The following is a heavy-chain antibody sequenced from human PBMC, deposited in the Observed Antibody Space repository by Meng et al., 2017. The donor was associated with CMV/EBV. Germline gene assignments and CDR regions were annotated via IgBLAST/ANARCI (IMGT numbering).Heavy chain of an antibody. D-gene: IGHD2-2*01. Sequence: GGSLRLSCAASGFTVSSNYMSWVRQAPGKGLEWVSVIYSGVSTYYADSVKGRFTISRDNSKNTLYLQMNSLRAEDTAVYYCARPSEGYYYGMDVWGQGTTVTVS. CDR3: ARPSEGYYYGMDV. V-gene: IGHV3-53*01. CDR1: GFTVSSNY. CDR2: IYSGVST. J-gene: IGHJ6*02.